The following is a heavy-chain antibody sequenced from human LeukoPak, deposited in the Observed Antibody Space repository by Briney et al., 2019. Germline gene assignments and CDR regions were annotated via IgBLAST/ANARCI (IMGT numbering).Heavy chain of an antibody. CDR1: GDSVSSNSAA. J-gene: IGHJ5*02. V-gene: IGHV6-1*01. CDR2: TYYKSKWYN. Sequence: QTLSLTCAVSGDSVSSNSAAWHWIRQSPSRGLEWLGRTYYKSKWYNDYALSVKSRITINPDTSENQFSLHLNSVTPEDTAVYYCARDNNGYYGSGSTFDPWGQGTLVTVSS. CDR3: ARDNNGYYGSGSTFDP. D-gene: IGHD3-10*01.